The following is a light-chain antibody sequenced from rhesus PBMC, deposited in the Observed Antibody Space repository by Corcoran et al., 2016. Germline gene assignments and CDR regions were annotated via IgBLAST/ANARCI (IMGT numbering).Light chain of an antibody. V-gene: IGKV1-33*02. Sequence: DIQMTQSPSSLSASVGDTVTITCQASQGISKYLAWYQQKPGKAPKLLIYDSSLLQSGVPSRFSGSGCGTEFTHPIGSLQPEDFATYYCQNHNNYPLTFGPGTKLDIK. J-gene: IGKJ3*01. CDR3: QNHNNYPLT. CDR1: QGISKY. CDR2: DSS.